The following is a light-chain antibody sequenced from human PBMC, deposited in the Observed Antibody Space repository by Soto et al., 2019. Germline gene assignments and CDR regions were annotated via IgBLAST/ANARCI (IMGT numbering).Light chain of an antibody. Sequence: EIVLTQSPCTLTISHRERATLSCRASQIVSSSYLAWYQQKPGQAPGLLIYGASSRATGIPDRFSGSGSGTDFTLTISMLKPEDSELYYGQQDGSGPALTCGGGTEG. J-gene: IGKJ4*01. CDR1: QIVSSSY. CDR2: GAS. CDR3: QQDGSGPALT. V-gene: IGKV3-20*01.